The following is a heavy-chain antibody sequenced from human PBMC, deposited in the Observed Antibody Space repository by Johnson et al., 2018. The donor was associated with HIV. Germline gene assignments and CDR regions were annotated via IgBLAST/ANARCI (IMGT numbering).Heavy chain of an antibody. CDR2: IKGKTDGGTT. CDR1: GFIFSNAW. J-gene: IGHJ3*02. D-gene: IGHD3-22*01. CDR3: ATVVVITQDAFDI. V-gene: IGHV3-15*01. Sequence: VQLVESGGGLVKPGGSLRLSCAASGFIFSNAWMTWVRQAPGKGLEWVGRIKGKTDGGTTDYAAPVKGRFTISRSESKNTLYLQMNSLKIEDTAVYYCATVVVITQDAFDIWGQGTMVTVSP.